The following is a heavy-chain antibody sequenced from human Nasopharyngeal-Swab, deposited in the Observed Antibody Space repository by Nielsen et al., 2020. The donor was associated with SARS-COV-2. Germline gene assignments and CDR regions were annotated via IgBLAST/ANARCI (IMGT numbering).Heavy chain of an antibody. Sequence: GESLKISCAASGFTFSSYWMHWVRQAPGKGLLWVSRINSDGRTTSYADSVKGRFTISRDNAKNTLYLQMNSQRAEDTAVYYCVRGAGGNYYGVDYCGQGTLVTVSS. D-gene: IGHD1-26*01. CDR3: VRGAGGNYYGVDY. CDR2: INSDGRTT. J-gene: IGHJ4*02. CDR1: GFTFSSYW. V-gene: IGHV3-74*01.